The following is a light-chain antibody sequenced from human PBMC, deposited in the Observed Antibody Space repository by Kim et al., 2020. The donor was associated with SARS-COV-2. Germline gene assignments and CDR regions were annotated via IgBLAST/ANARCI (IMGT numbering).Light chain of an antibody. CDR3: NSRDSSGNHYVV. V-gene: IGLV3-19*01. J-gene: IGLJ2*01. CDR1: SLRSYY. Sequence: SSELTQDPAVSVALGQTVRITCQGDSLRSYYASWYQQKPGQSPVLVIYGKNNRPSGIPDRFFGSSSGNTASLTITGAQAESEADYYCNSRDSSGNHYVVF. CDR2: GKN.